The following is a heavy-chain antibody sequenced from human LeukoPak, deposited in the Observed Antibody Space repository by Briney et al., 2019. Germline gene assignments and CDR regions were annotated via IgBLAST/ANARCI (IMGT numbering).Heavy chain of an antibody. CDR3: ATYCSSTSCRGDY. CDR1: GFTFSSYG. V-gene: IGHV3-30*02. Sequence: QSGGSLRLSCAASGFTFSSYGMHWVRQAPGKGLEWVAFIRYDGSNKYYADSVKGRFTVFRDNSKNTLYLQMNSLRAEDTAVYYCATYCSSTSCRGDYWGQGTLVTVSS. J-gene: IGHJ4*02. D-gene: IGHD2-2*01. CDR2: IRYDGSNK.